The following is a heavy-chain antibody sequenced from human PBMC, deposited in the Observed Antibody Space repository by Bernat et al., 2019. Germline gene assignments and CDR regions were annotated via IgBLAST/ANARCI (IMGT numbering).Heavy chain of an antibody. Sequence: EVQLVESGGGLVQPGGSLRLSCAASGFTFSSYEMNWVRQAPGQGLEWVSYISSSGSTIYYADSVKGRFTISRDNAKNSLYLQMNSLRAEDTAVYYCARENYDFWSGYSSVRYYYMDVWGKGTTVTVSS. J-gene: IGHJ6*03. CDR3: ARENYDFWSGYSSVRYYYMDV. D-gene: IGHD3-3*01. CDR2: ISSSGSTI. CDR1: GFTFSSYE. V-gene: IGHV3-48*03.